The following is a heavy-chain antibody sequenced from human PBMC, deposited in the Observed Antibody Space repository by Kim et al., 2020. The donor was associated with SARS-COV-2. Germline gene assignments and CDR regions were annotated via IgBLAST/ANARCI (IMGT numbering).Heavy chain of an antibody. CDR1: GGSISSYY. Sequence: SETLSLTCTVSGGSISSYYWSWIRQPPGKGLEWIGYIYYSGSTNYNPSLKSRVTISVDTSKNQFSLKLSSVTAADTAVYYCARRRVIPQNSSGYTNYYYYGMDVWGQGTTVTVSS. D-gene: IGHD3-22*01. V-gene: IGHV4-59*08. CDR2: IYYSGST. CDR3: ARRRVIPQNSSGYTNYYYYGMDV. J-gene: IGHJ6*02.